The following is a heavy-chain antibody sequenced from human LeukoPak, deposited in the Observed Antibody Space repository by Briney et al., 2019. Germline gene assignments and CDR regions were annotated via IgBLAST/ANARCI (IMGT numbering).Heavy chain of an antibody. CDR3: AKERGYSGYDRDDGSLDY. Sequence: GGSLRLSCAASGFTFSSYAMSWVRQAPGKGLEWVSGISWNSGSIGYADSVKGRFTISRDNAKNSLYLQMNSLRAEDTALYYCAKERGYSGYDRDDGSLDYWGQGTLVTVSS. CDR1: GFTFSSYA. D-gene: IGHD5-12*01. J-gene: IGHJ4*02. CDR2: ISWNSGSI. V-gene: IGHV3-9*01.